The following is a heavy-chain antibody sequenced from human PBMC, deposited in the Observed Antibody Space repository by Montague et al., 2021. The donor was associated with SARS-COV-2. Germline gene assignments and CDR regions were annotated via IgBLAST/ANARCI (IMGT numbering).Heavy chain of an antibody. CDR1: GGSIGAYY. V-gene: IGHV4-59*01. CDR2: IDNSGST. D-gene: IGHD4-23*01. Sequence: SETLSLTCTASGGSIGAYYWSWIRQPPGKGLEWIGYIDNSGSTNHNPTLESRVTMSVDTSKNQFSLKLNSVTAADTAVYYCARHGGNDAFDTWGRGTMVTVSS. J-gene: IGHJ3*02. CDR3: ARHGGNDAFDT.